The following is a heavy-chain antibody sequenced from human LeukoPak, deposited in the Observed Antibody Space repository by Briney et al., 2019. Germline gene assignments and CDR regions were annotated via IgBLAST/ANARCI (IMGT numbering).Heavy chain of an antibody. J-gene: IGHJ4*02. CDR3: ARGGDDYVWGSYRF. CDR1: GGSVSIGSYY. D-gene: IGHD3-16*02. Sequence: SETLSLTCTVSGGSVSIGSYYWSWIRQPAGKGLEWIGRIYVSGSTDYNPSLKSRVTILKETSKNQFSLRLSSVTAADTAVYYCARGGDDYVWGSYRFWGQGTLVTVSS. CDR2: IYVSGST. V-gene: IGHV4-61*10.